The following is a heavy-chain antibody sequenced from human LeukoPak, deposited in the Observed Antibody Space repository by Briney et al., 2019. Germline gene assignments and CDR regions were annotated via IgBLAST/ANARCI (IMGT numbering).Heavy chain of an antibody. CDR3: AREILEPGKTLTY. CDR2: IIPIFGIE. V-gene: IGHV1-69*10. CDR1: GGTLNNYA. Sequence: SVKVSCKASGGTLNNYAISWVRQAPGQGLEWMGGIIPIFGIENYAEKFQGRVTITADKSTSTTYMEMSSLRAEDTAVYYCAREILEPGKTLTYWGQGSLITVSS. D-gene: IGHD1-14*01. J-gene: IGHJ4*02.